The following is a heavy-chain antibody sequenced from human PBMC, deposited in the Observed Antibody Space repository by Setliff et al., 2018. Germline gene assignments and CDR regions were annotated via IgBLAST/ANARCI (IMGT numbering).Heavy chain of an antibody. CDR1: GGSFSTYY. J-gene: IGHJ5*01. Sequence: SETLSLTCAVYGGSFSTYYWIWIRQPPGKGLEWIGTIYYSGTTYYNSSLRSRVSISTDTSKNEFSLRLSSVTAADTAVYYCVKPTWAGEVSSPFAFWFESWGQGTLVTVSS. CDR2: IYYSGTT. V-gene: IGHV4-59*04. D-gene: IGHD3-3*01. CDR3: VKPTWAGEVSSPFAFWFES.